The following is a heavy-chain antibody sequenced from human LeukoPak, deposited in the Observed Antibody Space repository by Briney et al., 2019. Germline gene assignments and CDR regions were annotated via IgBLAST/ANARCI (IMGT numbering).Heavy chain of an antibody. V-gene: IGHV3-23*01. Sequence: GGSLRLSCAASGFTFSSYSMNWVRQAPGKGLEWVSAISGSGGNTYYADSVKGRFTISRDNSKNTLYLQMNSPRAEDTAVYQCAKDRSSTSAGNGDWGQGTLVTVSS. J-gene: IGHJ4*02. D-gene: IGHD2-2*01. CDR1: GFTFSSYS. CDR3: AKDRSSTSAGNGD. CDR2: ISGSGGNT.